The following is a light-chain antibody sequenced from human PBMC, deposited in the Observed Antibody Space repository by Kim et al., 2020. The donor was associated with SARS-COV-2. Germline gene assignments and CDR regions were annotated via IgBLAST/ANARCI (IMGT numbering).Light chain of an antibody. J-gene: IGKJ5*01. CDR1: GGVTSNY. V-gene: IGKV3-20*01. Sequence: SPGEKTTLPCRASGGVTSNYLAWYQQKPGQAPRLLNYIASSMATGIPDRFSGSGYGTEFNLTSSRLGPEDFAVYYCNKYGSPPSTFGQGTRLEIK. CDR3: NKYGSPPST. CDR2: IAS.